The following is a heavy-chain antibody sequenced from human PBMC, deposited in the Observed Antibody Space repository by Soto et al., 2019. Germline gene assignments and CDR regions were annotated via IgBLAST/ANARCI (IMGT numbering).Heavy chain of an antibody. J-gene: IGHJ6*02. CDR3: DRNQKGMTTVTPESYYYYGMDV. CDR1: GYSFTSYW. D-gene: IGHD4-4*01. V-gene: IGHV5-10-1*01. Sequence: ESLKISCKGSGYSFTSYWISWVRQMPGKGLEWMGRIDPSDSYTNYSPSFQGHVTISADKSISTAYLQWSSMEASDTAMYYCDRNQKGMTTVTPESYYYYGMDVWGQGTTVTVSS. CDR2: IDPSDSYT.